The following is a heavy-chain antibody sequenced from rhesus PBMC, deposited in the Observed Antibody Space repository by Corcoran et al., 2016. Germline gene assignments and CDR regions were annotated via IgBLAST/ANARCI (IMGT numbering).Heavy chain of an antibody. CDR1: GGSISGGYY. D-gene: IGHD2-21*01. J-gene: IGHJ5-2*02. CDR2: IYGNSAST. CDR3: ARDSLEYCTGSGCLNSLDV. V-gene: IGHV4S7*01. Sequence: QVQLQESGPGLVKPSETLSLTCAVSGGSISGGYYWGWIRQHPGKGLGWVGNIYGNSASTYTNPSLKMRVTISKDTSKSQFSLKLSSVTAADTAVYYCARDSLEYCTGSGCLNSLDVWGRGVLVTVSS.